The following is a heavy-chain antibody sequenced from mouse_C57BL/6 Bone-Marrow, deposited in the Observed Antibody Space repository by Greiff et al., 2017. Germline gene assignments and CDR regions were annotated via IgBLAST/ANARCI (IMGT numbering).Heavy chain of an antibody. CDR3: SNSNRAWVAY. CDR1: GYTFTSYW. J-gene: IGHJ3*01. V-gene: IGHV1-64*01. D-gene: IGHD4-1*01. Sequence: QVQLQQPGAELVKPGASVKLSCKASGYTFTSYWMHWVKQRPGQGLEWIGMIHPNSGSTNYNEKFKSKATLTVDKSSSTAYRRLSSLTSEDSAVFSCSNSNRAWVAYWGQGTLVTVSA. CDR2: IHPNSGST.